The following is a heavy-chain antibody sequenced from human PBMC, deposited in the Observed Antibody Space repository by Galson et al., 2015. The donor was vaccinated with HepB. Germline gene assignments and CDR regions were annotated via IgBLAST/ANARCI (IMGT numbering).Heavy chain of an antibody. CDR2: INTETANP. V-gene: IGHV7-4-1*02. J-gene: IGHJ5*02. D-gene: IGHD5-24*01. Sequence: SVKVSCKASGYTFTAYGLNWVRQAPGQGLEWMGWINTETANPTYAQGFTGRFVFSLDASVNTAYLQISSLKADDTAVYYCARRDGNNWFDPWGQGTLVTVSS. CDR1: GYTFTAYG. CDR3: ARRDGNNWFDP.